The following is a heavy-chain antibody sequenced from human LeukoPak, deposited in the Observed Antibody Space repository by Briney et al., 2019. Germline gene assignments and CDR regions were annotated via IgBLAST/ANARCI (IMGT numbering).Heavy chain of an antibody. V-gene: IGHV3-53*01. D-gene: IGHD1-7*01. J-gene: IGHJ3*02. CDR1: GFTLSNHY. Sequence: GGSLRLSCAASGFTLSNHYMIGLREAPGRGLEGLGVSYVGGDTSYAHSVKGRFTIYRHNSNNTLYLQINRQRGEQTSVYYCARARPWAELAFDIWGEKTVVTVSS. CDR3: ARARPWAELAFDI. CDR2: SYVGGDT.